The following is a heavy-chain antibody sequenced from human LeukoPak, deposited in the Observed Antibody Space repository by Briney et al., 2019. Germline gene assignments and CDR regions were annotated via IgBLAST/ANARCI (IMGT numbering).Heavy chain of an antibody. CDR2: IYSGGST. Sequence: GGPLRLSCAASGLTVSSNYMSWVRQAPGKGLEWVSVIYSGGSTYYADSVQSRFTISRDSFKNTLNFQMNSLRAEDTAVYYCARGIKSGSRWYFDLWGRGTLVTVSS. J-gene: IGHJ2*01. D-gene: IGHD1-26*01. CDR1: GLTVSSNY. V-gene: IGHV3-66*01. CDR3: ARGIKSGSRWYFDL.